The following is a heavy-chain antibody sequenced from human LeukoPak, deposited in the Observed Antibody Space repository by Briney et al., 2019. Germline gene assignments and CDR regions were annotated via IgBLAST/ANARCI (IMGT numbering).Heavy chain of an antibody. CDR1: GFTFSSYA. V-gene: IGHV3-30-3*01. J-gene: IGHJ4*02. D-gene: IGHD6-19*01. CDR2: ISYDGSNK. CDR3: AKDLYSSGWYYYFDY. Sequence: GGSLRLSCAASGFTFSSYAMHWVRQVPGKGLEWVAVISYDGSNKYYADSVKGRFTISRDNSKDTLYLQMNSLRAEDTAVYYCAKDLYSSGWYYYFDYWGQGTLVTVSS.